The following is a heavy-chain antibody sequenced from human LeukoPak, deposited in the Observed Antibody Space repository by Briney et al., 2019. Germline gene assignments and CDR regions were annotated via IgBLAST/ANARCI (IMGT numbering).Heavy chain of an antibody. Sequence: SETLSLTCTVSGGSISSYYWSWIRQSPGKGLEWIGYISYSGSTNFSPSLKSRVTISVDTSKNQFSLKLSSVTAADTAVYYCAREGTAGTNLNWFDPWGQGTLVTVSS. D-gene: IGHD1-1*01. V-gene: IGHV4-59*01. CDR2: ISYSGST. CDR1: GGSISSYY. CDR3: AREGTAGTNLNWFDP. J-gene: IGHJ5*02.